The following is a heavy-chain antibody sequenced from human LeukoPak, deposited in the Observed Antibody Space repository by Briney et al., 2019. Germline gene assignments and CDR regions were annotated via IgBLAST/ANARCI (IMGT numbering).Heavy chain of an antibody. V-gene: IGHV3-48*04. J-gene: IGHJ4*02. Sequence: GGSLRLSCAASGFTFSSYSLNWVRQAPGKGLEWVSYISSSSSTIYHADSVKGRFTISRDNAKNSLYLQMKSLRAEDTAVYYCARGWGSYRYTGIFDYGGQGTLVTVSS. CDR2: ISSSSSTI. D-gene: IGHD1-26*01. CDR1: GFTFSSYS. CDR3: ARGWGSYRYTGIFDY.